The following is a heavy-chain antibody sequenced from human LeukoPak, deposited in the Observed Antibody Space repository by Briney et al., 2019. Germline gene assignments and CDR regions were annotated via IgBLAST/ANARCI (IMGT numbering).Heavy chain of an antibody. Sequence: GGSLRLSCVASGFTFSSRDSMTWVRQAPGKGLEWVANIKQDGSEKNYVDSVKGRFTISRDNAKNSLYLQMNSLRAEDTAVYYCARDKSGSYPFDYWGQGTLVTVSS. J-gene: IGHJ4*02. CDR2: IKQDGSEK. V-gene: IGHV3-7*01. CDR3: ARDKSGSYPFDY. D-gene: IGHD1-26*01. CDR1: GFTFSSRDS.